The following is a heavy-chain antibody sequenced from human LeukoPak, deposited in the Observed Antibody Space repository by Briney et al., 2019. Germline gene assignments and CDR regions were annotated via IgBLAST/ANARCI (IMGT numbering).Heavy chain of an antibody. CDR2: ISGSGDST. D-gene: IGHD6-13*01. CDR3: AKDLMIAAHYFDY. CDR1: GFTFSNYA. J-gene: IGHJ4*02. Sequence: GGSLRLSCAASGFTFSNYAMRWVRQAPGKGLEWVSGISGSGDSTYYADSVKGRFTISRDNSKNTLYLQMNSLRAEDTAVYYFAKDLMIAAHYFDYWGQGTLVTVSS. V-gene: IGHV3-23*01.